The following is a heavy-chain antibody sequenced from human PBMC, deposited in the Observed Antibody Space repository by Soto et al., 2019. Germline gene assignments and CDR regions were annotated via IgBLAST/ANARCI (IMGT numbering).Heavy chain of an antibody. CDR3: ANVLRLDY. D-gene: IGHD2-8*01. CDR2: ISYDGSNK. Sequence: LRLSCAASGFTFSSYGMHWVRQAPGKGLEWVAVISYDGSNKYYADSVKGRFTISRDNSKNTLYLQMNSLRAEDTAVYYCANVLRLDYWGQGTLVTVSS. J-gene: IGHJ4*02. CDR1: GFTFSSYG. V-gene: IGHV3-30*18.